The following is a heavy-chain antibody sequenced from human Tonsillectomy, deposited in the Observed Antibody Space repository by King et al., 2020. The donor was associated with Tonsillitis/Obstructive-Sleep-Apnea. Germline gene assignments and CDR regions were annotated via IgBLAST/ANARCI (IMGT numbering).Heavy chain of an antibody. CDR1: GGSISSYY. D-gene: IGHD2-2*01. CDR2: IYYSGSA. V-gene: IGHV4-59*01. Sequence: VQLQESGPGLVKPSETLSLTCTVSGGSISSYYWSWIRQPPGKGLDWIGYIYYSGSANYNPSLKSRVTISLDTSKNQFSPKLSSVTAADTAVYYCASSEGYCSSTSCPFDYWGQGTLVTVSS. J-gene: IGHJ4*02. CDR3: ASSEGYCSSTSCPFDY.